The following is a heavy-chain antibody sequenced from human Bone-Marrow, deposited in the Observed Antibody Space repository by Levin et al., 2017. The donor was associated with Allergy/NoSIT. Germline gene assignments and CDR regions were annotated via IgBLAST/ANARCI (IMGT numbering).Heavy chain of an antibody. Sequence: GESLKISCAASGFSFTNYHQHWVRQTPGKGLEWVAAMWNDGTKTYYSDSVKGRFTISRDISKNTLYLQMNSLRPEDTAVYYCVRDFLGFDYWGQGTRVTVSS. V-gene: IGHV3-33*08. CDR1: GFSFTNYH. CDR3: VRDFLGFDY. J-gene: IGHJ4*02. CDR2: MWNDGTKT. D-gene: IGHD1-26*01.